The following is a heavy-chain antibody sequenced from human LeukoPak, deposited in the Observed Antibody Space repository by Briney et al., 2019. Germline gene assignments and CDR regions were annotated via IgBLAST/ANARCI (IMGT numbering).Heavy chain of an antibody. CDR3: ARAKDNSGRDGFDI. J-gene: IGHJ3*02. CDR2: ISSSSSYI. Sequence: TGGSLRLSCAASGFTFSSYSMNWVRQAPGKGLEWVSSISSSSSYIYYADSVKGRFTISRDNSKNTLYLQMNSLRAEDTAVYYCARAKDNSGRDGFDIWGQGTMVTVSS. CDR1: GFTFSSYS. D-gene: IGHD6-19*01. V-gene: IGHV3-21*01.